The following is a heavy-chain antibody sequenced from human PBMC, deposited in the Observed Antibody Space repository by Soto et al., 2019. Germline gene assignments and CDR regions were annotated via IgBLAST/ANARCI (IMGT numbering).Heavy chain of an antibody. V-gene: IGHV4-31*03. D-gene: IGHD4-17*01. Sequence: QVQLQESGPGLVKPSQTLSLTCTVSGGAISSVGYYSGWSRQHLGKVLELIGYIYYSGSTYYNPSPKSGVPLSEDPAKSQCSLERSSVTAADTAEYYCARVVGGNSSAHDYGDYGAYYYYMDVWGQGTTVTVSS. J-gene: IGHJ6*03. CDR3: ARVVGGNSSAHDYGDYGAYYYYMDV. CDR1: GGAISSVGYY. CDR2: IYYSGST.